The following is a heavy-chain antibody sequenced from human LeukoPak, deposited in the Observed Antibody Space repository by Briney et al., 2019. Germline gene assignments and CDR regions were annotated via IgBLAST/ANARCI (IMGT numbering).Heavy chain of an antibody. CDR1: GFAFSNTG. J-gene: IGHJ4*02. Sequence: GGSLRLSCATSGFAFSNTGMTWVRQAPDRGLEWVSTISPTGEGTHYADSVKGRFTISRDNSKNTLSLSMDSLRADDTATYYCARDAGGAWPFDYWGQGTRVIVSS. CDR2: ISPTGEGT. CDR3: ARDAGGAWPFDY. D-gene: IGHD4-17*01. V-gene: IGHV3-23*01.